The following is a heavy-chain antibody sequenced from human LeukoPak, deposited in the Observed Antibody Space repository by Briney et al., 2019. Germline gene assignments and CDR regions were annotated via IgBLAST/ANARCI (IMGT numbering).Heavy chain of an antibody. CDR1: GGTFSSYA. V-gene: IGHV1-69*13. CDR2: IIPIFGTA. CDR3: ATDLRYCSSTSCYPPYYYYGMDV. Sequence: SVKVSCKASGGTFSSYAISWVRQAPGQGLEWMGGIIPIFGTANYAQKFQGRVTITADESTSTAYMELSSLRSEDTAVYYCATDLRYCSSTSCYPPYYYYGMDVWGQGTTVTVSS. D-gene: IGHD2-2*01. J-gene: IGHJ6*02.